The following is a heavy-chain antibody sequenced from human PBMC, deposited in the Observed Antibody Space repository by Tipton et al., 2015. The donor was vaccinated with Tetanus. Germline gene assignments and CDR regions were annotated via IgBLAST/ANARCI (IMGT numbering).Heavy chain of an antibody. J-gene: IGHJ4*02. CDR3: ARRQCGDFTPFDY. V-gene: IGHV4-39*01. CDR2: IYESGDT. CDR1: GGYIRGGTFY. D-gene: IGHD2-21*02. Sequence: LRLSCTVSGGYIRGGTFYWGWIRQPPGKGLEWIGSIYESGDTYYIPSLKSRVTISVDTSKNQFSLNLNSMAAADTCVYYCARRQCGDFTPFDYWGQGNLVTVSS.